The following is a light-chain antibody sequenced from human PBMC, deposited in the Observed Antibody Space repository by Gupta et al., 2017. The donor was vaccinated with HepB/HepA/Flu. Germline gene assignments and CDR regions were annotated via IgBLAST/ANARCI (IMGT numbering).Light chain of an antibody. V-gene: IGLV1-51*02. Sequence: HSVLTQPPSVSAAPGQKVTIPCSGSSSHIGSNFVPLYQQLPGTAPKLHIFKNNKRPPRMPDPFSCSNSGTSTTLGITRLQTGDEAEYYCGTWENKPSSRGVFGTGTKVTVL. J-gene: IGLJ1*01. CDR3: GTWENKPSSRGV. CDR2: KNN. CDR1: SSHIGSNF.